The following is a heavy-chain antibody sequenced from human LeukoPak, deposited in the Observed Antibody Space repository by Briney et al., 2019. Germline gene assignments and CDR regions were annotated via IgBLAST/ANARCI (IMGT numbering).Heavy chain of an antibody. CDR2: ISYDGSNK. V-gene: IGHV3-30*04. CDR1: GFTFSSYA. CDR3: ARELAPSRLDY. D-gene: IGHD1-1*01. J-gene: IGHJ4*02. Sequence: GGSLRLSCAASGFTFSSYAMHWVRQAPGKGLEWVAVISYDGSNKYYADSVKGRFTISRDNSKNTLYLQMNSLRAEDTAVYYCARELAPSRLDYWGQGTLVTVSS.